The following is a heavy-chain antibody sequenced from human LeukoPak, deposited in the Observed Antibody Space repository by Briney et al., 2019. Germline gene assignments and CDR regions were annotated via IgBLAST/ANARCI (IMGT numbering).Heavy chain of an antibody. CDR3: AREPGIAVAGTLPGAFDI. J-gene: IGHJ3*02. D-gene: IGHD6-19*01. Sequence: SQTLSLTCAISGDSVSSNSAAWNWIRQSPSRGLEWLGRTYYRSKWYNDYAVSVKSRITINPDTSKNQFSLQLNSVTPEDTAVYYCAREPGIAVAGTLPGAFDIWGQGTMVTVSS. CDR1: GDSVSSNSAA. CDR2: TYYRSKWYN. V-gene: IGHV6-1*01.